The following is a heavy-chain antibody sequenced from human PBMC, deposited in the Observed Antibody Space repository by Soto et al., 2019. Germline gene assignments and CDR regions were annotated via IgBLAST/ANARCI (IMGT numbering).Heavy chain of an antibody. V-gene: IGHV4-34*01. CDR2: INHSGST. J-gene: IGHJ3*02. D-gene: IGHD3-16*02. Sequence: SETLSLTCAVYGGSFSGYYWSWIRQPPGKGLEWIGEINHSGSTNYNPSLKSRVTISVDTSKNQFSLKLSSVTAADTAVYYCGRGYSSVWGSYRYTQSEAFDIWGQGTMVTVSS. CDR3: GRGYSSVWGSYRYTQSEAFDI. CDR1: GGSFSGYY.